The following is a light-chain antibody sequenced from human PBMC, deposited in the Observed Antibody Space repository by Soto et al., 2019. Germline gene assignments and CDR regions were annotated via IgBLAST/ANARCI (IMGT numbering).Light chain of an antibody. V-gene: IGLV1-47*01. Sequence: QSVLTQPPSASGTPGQRVTISCSGSSSNIGSNYVYWYQQLPGTALKLLIYRNNQRPSGVPDRFSGSKSGTSASLAISGLRSEDEADYYCAAWDDSLSVLFGGGTKLTVL. CDR1: SSNIGSNY. CDR2: RNN. CDR3: AAWDDSLSVL. J-gene: IGLJ3*02.